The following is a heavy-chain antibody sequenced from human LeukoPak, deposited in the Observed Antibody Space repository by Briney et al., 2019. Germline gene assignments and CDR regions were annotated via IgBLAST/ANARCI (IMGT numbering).Heavy chain of an antibody. J-gene: IGHJ3*02. Sequence: PGGSLRLSCAASGFTFSSYAMSRVRQAPGKGLEWVSAISGSGGSTYYADSVKGRFTISRDNSKNTLYLQMNSLRAEDTAVYYCAKGSYCSSTSCYTGAFDIWGQGTMVTVSS. CDR1: GFTFSSYA. CDR3: AKGSYCSSTSCYTGAFDI. CDR2: ISGSGGST. V-gene: IGHV3-23*01. D-gene: IGHD2-2*02.